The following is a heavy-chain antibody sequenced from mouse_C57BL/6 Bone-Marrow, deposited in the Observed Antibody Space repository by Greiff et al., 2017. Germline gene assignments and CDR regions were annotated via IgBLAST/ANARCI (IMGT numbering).Heavy chain of an antibody. CDR1: GFSLTSYG. J-gene: IGHJ3*01. D-gene: IGHD3-3*01. CDR2: IWRGGST. V-gene: IGHV2-5*01. CDR3: AKKGREGAWFAY. Sequence: VKLMESGPGLVQPSQSLSITCTVSGFSLTSYGVHWVRQSPGKGLEWLGVIWRGGSTDYNAAFMSRLSITKDNSKSQVFFKMNSLQADDTAIYYCAKKGREGAWFAYWGQGTLVTVSA.